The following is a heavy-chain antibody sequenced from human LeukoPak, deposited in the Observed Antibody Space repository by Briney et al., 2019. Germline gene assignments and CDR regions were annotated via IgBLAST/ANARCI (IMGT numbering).Heavy chain of an antibody. CDR2: MNPNSGNT. D-gene: IGHD2-2*01. J-gene: IGHJ3*02. Sequence: ASVKVSCKASGYTFTSYDINWVRQAAGQGLEWMGWMNPNSGNTGYAQKFQGRVTMTRDTSISTAYMELSRLRSDDTAVYYCARDPPTLYCSSTSCHPEGDGSDDAFDIWGQGTMVTVSS. CDR1: GYTFTSYD. V-gene: IGHV1-8*02. CDR3: ARDPPTLYCSSTSCHPEGDGSDDAFDI.